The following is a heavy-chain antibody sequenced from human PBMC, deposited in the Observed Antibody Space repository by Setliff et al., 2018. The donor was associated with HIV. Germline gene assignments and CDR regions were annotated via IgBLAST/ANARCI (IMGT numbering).Heavy chain of an antibody. J-gene: IGHJ4*02. CDR2: ISGYSGYT. V-gene: IGHV1-18*01. Sequence: ASVKVSCKASGYTFNTYVMSWVRQAPGQGLEWMGWISGYSGYTDYAQNLQGRVTMTTDTSTSTGYMELRSLRYDDTAMYYCAREEVSDGSYYKFDSWGQGTLVTVAS. CDR1: GYTFNTYV. D-gene: IGHD1-26*01. CDR3: AREEVSDGSYYKFDS.